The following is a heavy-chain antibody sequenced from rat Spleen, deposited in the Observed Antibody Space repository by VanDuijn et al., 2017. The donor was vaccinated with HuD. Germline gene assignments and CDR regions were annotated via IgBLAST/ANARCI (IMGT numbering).Heavy chain of an antibody. CDR2: INTDGGST. J-gene: IGHJ4*01. CDR1: GFTFSNYW. CDR3: TRGYVMDA. Sequence: EVQLVESGGGRVQPGRSLRLSCVASGFTFSNYWMYWIRQAPGKGLEWVSSINTDGGSTYYLDSVKGRFTISRDNRKSTQSLQMDSLRSEDTAIYYCTRGYVMDAWGQGASVTVSS. V-gene: IGHV5-31*01.